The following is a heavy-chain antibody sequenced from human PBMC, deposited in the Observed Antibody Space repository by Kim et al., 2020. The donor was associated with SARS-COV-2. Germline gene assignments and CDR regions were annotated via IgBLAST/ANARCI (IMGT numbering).Heavy chain of an antibody. D-gene: IGHD1-1*01. CDR2: SEK. V-gene: IGHV3-7*01. J-gene: IGHJ4*02. Sequence: SEKYVWASVKERFTIARDNAKNSLSLEMNSLRAEDPAVYYCARVYNWKNDYWGQGTLVTVSS. CDR3: ARVYNWKNDY.